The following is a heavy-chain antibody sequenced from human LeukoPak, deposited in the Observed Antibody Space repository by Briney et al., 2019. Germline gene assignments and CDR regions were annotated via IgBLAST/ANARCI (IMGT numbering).Heavy chain of an antibody. CDR1: GYTFTGYY. CDR2: INPNSGGT. CDR3: ARAPYDILTGYFPYYYYGMDV. J-gene: IGHJ6*02. V-gene: IGHV1-2*02. D-gene: IGHD3-9*01. Sequence: ASVKVSCKASGYTFTGYYMHWVRQAPGQGLEWMGWINPNSGGTNYAQKFQGRVTMTRNTSISTAYMELSSLRSEDTAVYYCARAPYDILTGYFPYYYYGMDVWGQGTTVTVSS.